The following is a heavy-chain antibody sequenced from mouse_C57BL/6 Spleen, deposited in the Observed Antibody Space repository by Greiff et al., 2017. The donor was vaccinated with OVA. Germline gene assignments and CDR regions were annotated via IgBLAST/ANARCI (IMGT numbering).Heavy chain of an antibody. CDR3: ARRGSYAMDY. Sequence: EVKVVESGGGLVQPGGSLKLSCAASGFPFSDYYMYWVRQTPEKRLEWVAYISNGGGSTYYPDTVKGRFTISRDNAKNTLYLQMSRLKSEDTAMXYCARRGSYAMDYWGQGTSVTVSS. CDR1: GFPFSDYY. J-gene: IGHJ4*01. V-gene: IGHV5-12*01. D-gene: IGHD1-1*01. CDR2: ISNGGGST.